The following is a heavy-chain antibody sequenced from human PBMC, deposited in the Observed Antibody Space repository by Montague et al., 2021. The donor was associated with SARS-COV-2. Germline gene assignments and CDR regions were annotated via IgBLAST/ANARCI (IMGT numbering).Heavy chain of an antibody. CDR3: ARDFRLQLWQTNYYFGL. CDR1: GGSITSENW. CDR2: IYDTGNT. J-gene: IGHJ2*01. D-gene: IGHD5-18*01. V-gene: IGHV4-4*02. Sequence: SETLSLTCAVSGGSITSENWWSWVRQPPGKGPEWIGNIYDTGNTNYNPSLKSRVTISEDTSKNQFSLRLTSVTAADTAVYYCARDFRLQLWQTNYYFGLWGRGTLVSVSS.